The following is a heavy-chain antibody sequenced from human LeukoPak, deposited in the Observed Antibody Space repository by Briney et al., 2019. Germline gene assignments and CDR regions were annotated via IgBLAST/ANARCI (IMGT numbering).Heavy chain of an antibody. CDR3: ARDTIKDYDFWSGYWRGYYYYYYGMDV. Sequence: GGSLRLSCAASGFTVSSNYMSWVRQAPGKGLEWVSVIYSGGSTYYADSVKGRFTISRHNSKNTLYLQMNSLRAEDTAVYYCARDTIKDYDFWSGYWRGYYYYYYGMDVWGQGTTVTVSS. CDR1: GFTVSSNY. CDR2: IYSGGST. V-gene: IGHV3-53*04. D-gene: IGHD3-3*01. J-gene: IGHJ6*02.